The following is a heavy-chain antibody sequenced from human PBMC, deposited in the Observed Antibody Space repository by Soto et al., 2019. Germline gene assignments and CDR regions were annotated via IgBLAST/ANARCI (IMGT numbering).Heavy chain of an antibody. D-gene: IGHD5-18*01. CDR2: MSYSGRT. CDR3: ARHVRRLGSSYGYSFDY. J-gene: IGHJ4*02. Sequence: ETLSLTCTVSGGSISGFYWSWIRQPPGKGLEWIGYMSYSGRTNHNPSLKSRVSISIDTSRNQFSLKVISLTAADTAVYYCARHVRRLGSSYGYSFDYWGQGTLVTVSS. CDR1: GGSISGFY. V-gene: IGHV4-59*08.